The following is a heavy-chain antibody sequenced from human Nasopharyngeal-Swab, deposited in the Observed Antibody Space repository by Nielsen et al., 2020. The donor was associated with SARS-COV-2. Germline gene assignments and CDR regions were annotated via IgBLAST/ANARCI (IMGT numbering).Heavy chain of an antibody. V-gene: IGHV5-51*01. CDR3: ARLLLSKYFDY. J-gene: IGHJ4*02. CDR2: IYPGDSDT. CDR1: GYIFSNHW. Sequence: KVSCKGSGYIFSNHWIGWVRQMPGKGLEWVGIIYPGDSDTRYSPSFQGQVTISADKSISTTYLQWSSLKASDTAMYYCARLLLSKYFDYWGQGTLVTVSS.